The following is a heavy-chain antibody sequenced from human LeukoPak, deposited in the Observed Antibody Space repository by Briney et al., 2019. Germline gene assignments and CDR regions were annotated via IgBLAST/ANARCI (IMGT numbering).Heavy chain of an antibody. CDR2: IKQDGSEK. D-gene: IGHD4-11*01. J-gene: IGHJ3*02. Sequence: GGSLRLSCTASGFTFSTYWMNWVRQAPGKGLEWVANIKQDGSEKYYVDSVKGRFTISRDNAKNSLYLQMNSLRPEDTAVYYCAAESTVSTGALDMWGQGTMVTVSS. V-gene: IGHV3-7*01. CDR1: GFTFSTYW. CDR3: AAESTVSTGALDM.